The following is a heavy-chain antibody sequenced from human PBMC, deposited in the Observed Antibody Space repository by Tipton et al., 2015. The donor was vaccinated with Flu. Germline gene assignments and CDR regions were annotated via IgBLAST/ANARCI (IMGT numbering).Heavy chain of an antibody. CDR1: GFTSSLYS. J-gene: IGHJ4*02. CDR3: VRAVGSSGAY. Sequence: QLVQSGGGVVQPGRSLRLSCAASGFTSSLYSLHWVRQAPGKGLEWVANINQDGSDKYYVDSVKGRFTISRDNAQKSVSLEMNSLRVEDTAVYYCVRAVGSSGAYWGQGALVTVSS. D-gene: IGHD3-10*01. V-gene: IGHV3-7*04. CDR2: INQDGSDK.